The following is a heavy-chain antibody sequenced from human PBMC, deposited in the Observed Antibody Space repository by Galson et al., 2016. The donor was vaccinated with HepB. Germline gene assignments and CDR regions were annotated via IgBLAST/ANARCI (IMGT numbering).Heavy chain of an antibody. Sequence: SLRLSCAASGLTVSTNYMSWVRQAPGKGLEWVSLIKRGGSTSYADSVKGRFTISRDDSKNMVYLQMSSLRADDTAVYYCARDNSAFLGYCISTYCYGGGWFDPWGQGTLVTVSS. CDR3: ARDNSAFLGYCISTYCYGGGWFDP. CDR1: GLTVSTNY. V-gene: IGHV3-53*01. CDR2: IKRGGST. J-gene: IGHJ5*02. D-gene: IGHD2-2*01.